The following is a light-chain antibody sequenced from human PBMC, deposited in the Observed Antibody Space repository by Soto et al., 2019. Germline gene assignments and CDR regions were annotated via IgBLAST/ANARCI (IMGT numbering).Light chain of an antibody. Sequence: EIVLTQSPGTLSLSPGERATLSCRASRSVSSYLAWYQQKPGQAPRLLIYGASSRATGIPDRFSGSGSGTDFTLTISRLEPEDFAVYYCQQYSISPRTFGQGTKVEIK. V-gene: IGKV3-20*01. CDR2: GAS. J-gene: IGKJ1*01. CDR1: RSVSSY. CDR3: QQYSISPRT.